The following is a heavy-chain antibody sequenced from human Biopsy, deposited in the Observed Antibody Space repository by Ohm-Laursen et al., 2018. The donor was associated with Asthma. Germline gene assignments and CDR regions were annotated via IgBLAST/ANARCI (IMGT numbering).Heavy chain of an antibody. V-gene: IGHV3-11*04. J-gene: IGHJ4*02. CDR1: GFTFSDYY. CDR2: INGKSNSI. D-gene: IGHD3-16*01. CDR3: ARDFSRAIMIGGGRERYFDF. Sequence: SLRLSCTASGFTFSDYYMSWIRQAPGKGLEWISYINGKSNSIEYADSVKGRFTISRDNAKNSLYLQMNSLSPEDTAVYYCARDFSRAIMIGGGRERYFDFWGQGTLVTVSS.